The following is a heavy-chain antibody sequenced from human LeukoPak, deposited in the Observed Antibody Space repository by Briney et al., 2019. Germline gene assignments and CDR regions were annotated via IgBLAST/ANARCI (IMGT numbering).Heavy chain of an antibody. Sequence: ASVKVSCKASGGTFSSYAISWVRQAPGQGLEWMGWINPNSGGTNYAQKFQGRVTMTRDTSISTAYMELSRLRSDDTAVYYCARSMYDSSGYYYETYFDYWGQGTLVTVSS. J-gene: IGHJ4*02. D-gene: IGHD3-22*01. CDR3: ARSMYDSSGYYYETYFDY. CDR2: INPNSGGT. CDR1: GGTFSSYA. V-gene: IGHV1-2*02.